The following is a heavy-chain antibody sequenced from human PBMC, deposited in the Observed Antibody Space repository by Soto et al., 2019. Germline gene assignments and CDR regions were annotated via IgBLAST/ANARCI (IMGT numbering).Heavy chain of an antibody. CDR1: GGHISNSGYY. CDR2: IYYSGRT. V-gene: IGHV4-39*01. CDR3: ARQTYYYYYMDV. Sequence: PPDTLSLTRTVSGGHISNSGYYWGWMRQPPGKGLEWIASIYYSGRTYYTPSLKSRVTISVDTSKNQFSLKLSSVTAADTAVYYCARQTYYYYYMDVWGKGTTVTVS. J-gene: IGHJ6*03.